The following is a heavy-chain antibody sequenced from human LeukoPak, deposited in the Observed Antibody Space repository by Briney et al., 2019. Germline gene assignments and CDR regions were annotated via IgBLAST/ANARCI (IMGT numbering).Heavy chain of an antibody. V-gene: IGHV1-2*02. Sequence: GASVKVSCKASGYTFTSYDINWVRQATGQGLEWMGWMNPNSGGTNYAQKFQGRVTMTRDTSISTAYMELSRLRSDDTAVYYCARDGNYYGMDVWGQGTTVTVSS. CDR1: GYTFTSYD. CDR3: ARDGNYYGMDV. D-gene: IGHD1-1*01. CDR2: MNPNSGGT. J-gene: IGHJ6*02.